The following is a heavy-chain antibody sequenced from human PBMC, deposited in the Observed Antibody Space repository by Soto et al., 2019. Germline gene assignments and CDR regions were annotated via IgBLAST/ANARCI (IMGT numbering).Heavy chain of an antibody. Sequence: ASVKVSCKVSGYTLTDLSMQWVRQAPGKGLEWMGGFDPEDGETIYAQKFQGRVTMTEDTATDTAYMELSSLRSEDTAVYYCATHRSGRFMEWLPEGSLGYRDKGTLVTVSS. V-gene: IGHV1-24*01. J-gene: IGHJ4*02. D-gene: IGHD3-3*01. CDR1: GYTLTDLS. CDR3: ATHRSGRFMEWLPEGSLGY. CDR2: FDPEDGET.